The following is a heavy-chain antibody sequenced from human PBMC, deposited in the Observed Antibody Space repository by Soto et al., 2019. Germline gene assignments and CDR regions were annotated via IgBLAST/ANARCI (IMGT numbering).Heavy chain of an antibody. D-gene: IGHD2-15*01. CDR2: ISGSGGSS. CDR1: GFTFSTYA. Sequence: EVQVLESGGGLVQPGGSLRLSCVASGFTFSTYAMSWVRQAPGKGLEGVSGISGSGGSSYYAASVKGRFTISRDNSKNTMYLQMNSLRAEDTAVYYCAKVDLLGVCTGGSCYSLDYWGQGTLVTVSS. J-gene: IGHJ4*02. CDR3: AKVDLLGVCTGGSCYSLDY. V-gene: IGHV3-23*01.